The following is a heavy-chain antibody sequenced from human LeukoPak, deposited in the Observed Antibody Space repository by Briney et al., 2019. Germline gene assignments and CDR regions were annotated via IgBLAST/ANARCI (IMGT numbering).Heavy chain of an antibody. CDR1: GSSFTSYW. CDR3: ARHSNIYSGYDFIDY. D-gene: IGHD5-12*01. V-gene: IGHV5-51*01. CDR2: IYPGDSDT. J-gene: IGHJ4*02. Sequence: GESLKISCKGSGSSFTSYWIGWVRQLPGKGLEWMGIIYPGDSDTRYSPSFQGQVTISADKSISTAYLQWSSLKASDTAMYYCARHSNIYSGYDFIDYWGQGTLVTVSS.